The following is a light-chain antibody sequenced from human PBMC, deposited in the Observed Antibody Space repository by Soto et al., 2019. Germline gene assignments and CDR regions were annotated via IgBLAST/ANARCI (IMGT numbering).Light chain of an antibody. Sequence: DIVLAQSPGTLSLSPGERATLSCRASQSFSTNLAWYQQKPGQAPRLLIYGASTRATGIPARFSGSGSGTEITLTISSLQSEDFAVYYCQQYNNWPRTFGQGTKVDIK. CDR2: GAS. CDR1: QSFSTN. V-gene: IGKV3-15*01. J-gene: IGKJ1*01. CDR3: QQYNNWPRT.